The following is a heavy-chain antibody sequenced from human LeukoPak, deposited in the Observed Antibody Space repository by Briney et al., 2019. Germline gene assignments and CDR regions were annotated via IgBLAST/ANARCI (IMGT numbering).Heavy chain of an antibody. D-gene: IGHD3-3*01. CDR2: IYYSGST. CDR1: GYSISSGYY. V-gene: IGHV4-38-2*02. CDR3: ARHYYYDFWSGNYGLGWY. J-gene: IGHJ4*02. Sequence: SETLSLTCTVSGYSISSGYYWGWIRQPPGKGLEWIGSIYYSGSTYYNPSLKSRVTISVDTSKNQFSLKLSSVTAADTAVYYCARHYYYDFWSGNYGLGWYWGQGTLVTVSS.